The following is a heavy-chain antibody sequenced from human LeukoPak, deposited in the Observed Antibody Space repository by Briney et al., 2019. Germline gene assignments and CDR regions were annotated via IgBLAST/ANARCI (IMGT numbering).Heavy chain of an antibody. CDR2: IYHSGST. CDR1: GYSISSGYC. D-gene: IGHD1-26*01. Sequence: PSETLSLTCAVSGYSISSGYCWGWIRQPPGKGLEWIGSIYHSGSTYYNPSLKSRVTISVDTSKNQFSLKLSSVTAADTAVYYCARRGSYYRAFDIWGQGTMVTVSS. CDR3: ARRGSYYRAFDI. V-gene: IGHV4-38-2*01. J-gene: IGHJ3*02.